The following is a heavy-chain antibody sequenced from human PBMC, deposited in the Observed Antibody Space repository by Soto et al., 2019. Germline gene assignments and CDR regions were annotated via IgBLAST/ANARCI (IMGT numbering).Heavy chain of an antibody. V-gene: IGHV3-72*01. J-gene: IGHJ4*02. CDR1: GFISSDHY. CDR2: TRNKANSYTT. CDR3: VLLVVGQDF. D-gene: IGHD1-26*01. Sequence: EVQLVEAGGGLVQPGGSLRLSCAGSGFISSDHYMDWVRQAPGKGLDWVGRTRNKANSYTTEYAASGKGRFIISRDDSKKSVYLQMNSLKTEDTAVYYCVLLVVGQDFWGQGTLVTVSS.